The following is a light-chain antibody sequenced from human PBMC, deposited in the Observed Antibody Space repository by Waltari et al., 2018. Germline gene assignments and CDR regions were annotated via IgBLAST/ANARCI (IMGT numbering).Light chain of an antibody. V-gene: IGLV2-14*01. J-gene: IGLJ2*01. CDR1: SSDVGGYHH. CDR3: SSYTSSSTLYVV. Sequence: QSALTQPASVSGSPGQSITISCTGTSSDVGGYHHVSWYQQHPGKAPKLMIYEVSNRPSGVSNRFSGSKSGNTASLTISGLQAEDEADYYCSSYTSSSTLYVVFGGGTKLTVL. CDR2: EVS.